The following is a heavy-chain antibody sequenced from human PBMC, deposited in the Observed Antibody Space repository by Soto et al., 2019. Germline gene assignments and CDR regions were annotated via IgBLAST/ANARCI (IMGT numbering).Heavy chain of an antibody. CDR1: GYTFTSYA. CDR3: ARGHSTDCSNGVCSFFYNHEMDV. J-gene: IGHJ6*02. V-gene: IGHV1-2*04. CDR2: INPKSGGT. Sequence: ASVKVSCKASGYTFTSYAMHWVRQAPGQRLEWMGWINPKSGGTSTAQKFQGWVTITRDRSISTVYMELTRLRSDDTAVYFCARGHSTDCSNGVCSFFYNHEMDVWGQGTTVTVSS. D-gene: IGHD2-8*01.